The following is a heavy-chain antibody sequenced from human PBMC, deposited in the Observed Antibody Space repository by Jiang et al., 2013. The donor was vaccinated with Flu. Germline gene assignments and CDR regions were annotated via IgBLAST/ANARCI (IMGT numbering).Heavy chain of an antibody. Sequence: INAGNGNTRYSQKFQGRVTITRDTSASTAYMELSSLRSEDTAIYYCAKEGAAAGTTYYNWFDPWGQGTLVTVSS. V-gene: IGHV1-3*01. CDR2: INAGNGNT. D-gene: IGHD6-13*01. J-gene: IGHJ5*02. CDR3: AKEGAAAGTTYYNWFDP.